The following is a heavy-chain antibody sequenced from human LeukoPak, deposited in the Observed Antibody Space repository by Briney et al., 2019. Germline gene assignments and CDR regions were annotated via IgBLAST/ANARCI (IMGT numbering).Heavy chain of an antibody. CDR1: GGTFSSYA. D-gene: IGHD3-10*01. V-gene: IGHV1-69*13. CDR2: IIPIFGTA. J-gene: IGHJ5*02. CDR3: ACYGSGSYYPNWFDP. Sequence: ASVKVSCKASGGTFSSYAISWVRQAPGQGLEWMGGIIPIFGTANYAQKFQGSVTITADESTSTAYMELSSLRSEDTAVYYCACYGSGSYYPNWFDPWGQGTLVTVSS.